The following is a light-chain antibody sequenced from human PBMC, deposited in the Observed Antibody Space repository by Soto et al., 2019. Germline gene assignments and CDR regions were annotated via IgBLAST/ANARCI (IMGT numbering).Light chain of an antibody. Sequence: EIVMTQSPVTLSVSPGGRATLSCRASQSISDTLAWYQQKPGQAPRLLIHGASTRAPGFPARFSGSGSGTDFTLTISSLQSEDFAVYYCQQYNNWPWTFGQGTKVDTK. V-gene: IGKV3-15*01. CDR2: GAS. J-gene: IGKJ1*01. CDR1: QSISDT. CDR3: QQYNNWPWT.